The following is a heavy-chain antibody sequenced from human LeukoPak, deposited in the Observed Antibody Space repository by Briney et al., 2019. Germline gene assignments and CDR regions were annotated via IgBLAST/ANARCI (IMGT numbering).Heavy chain of an antibody. V-gene: IGHV3-23*01. Sequence: GGSLRLSRAASGFTLSSHWMHWVRQPPGKGLEWVSAIGGSGGSTYYADSVKGRFTISRDNSKNTLYLQMNSLRAEDTAVYYCAKTYQELRYFDWLLAESYYFDYWGQGTLVTVSS. CDR1: GFTLSSHW. CDR3: AKTYQELRYFDWLLAESYYFDY. CDR2: IGGSGGST. D-gene: IGHD3-9*01. J-gene: IGHJ4*02.